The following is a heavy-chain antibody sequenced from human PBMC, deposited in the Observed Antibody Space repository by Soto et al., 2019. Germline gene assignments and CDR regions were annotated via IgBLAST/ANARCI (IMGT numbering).Heavy chain of an antibody. CDR2: IYYSGST. CDR1: GGSISSYY. V-gene: IGHV4-59*01. J-gene: IGHJ5*02. Sequence: SETLSLTCTVSGGSISSYYWSWIRHPPGKGLEWIGYIYYSGSTNYNPSLKSRVTISVDTSKNQFSLKLSSVTAADTAVYYCAREAKIAAAGTANWFDPWGQGTLVTVSS. D-gene: IGHD6-13*01. CDR3: AREAKIAAAGTANWFDP.